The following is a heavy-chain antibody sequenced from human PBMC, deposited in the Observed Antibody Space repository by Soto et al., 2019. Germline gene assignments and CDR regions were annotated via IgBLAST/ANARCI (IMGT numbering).Heavy chain of an antibody. J-gene: IGHJ4*02. V-gene: IGHV4-34*01. Sequence: SETLSLTCAVYGGSFSGYYWSWIRQHPGKGLVWIGEINHSGSTNYNPSLKSRVTISVDTSKNQFSLKLSSVTAADTAVYYCAIGPGSMITFGGVIENSFDYWGQGTLVTVS. CDR3: AIGPGSMITFGGVIENSFDY. CDR1: GGSFSGYY. D-gene: IGHD3-16*02. CDR2: INHSGST.